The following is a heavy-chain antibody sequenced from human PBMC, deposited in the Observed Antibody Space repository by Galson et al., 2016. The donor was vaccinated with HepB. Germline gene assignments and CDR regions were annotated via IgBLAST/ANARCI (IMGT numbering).Heavy chain of an antibody. J-gene: IGHJ4*02. V-gene: IGHV1-46*01. D-gene: IGHD4-17*01. Sequence: QSGAEVKTPGASVRVSCKASGYAFTSHYMHWVRQAPGQGLEWMGIINPSGGSTNYARKFQGRITMTRDTSTNTLHMELSSLKSEDTAVYYCARGAVYADAYGDFTHFDYWGQGTLVTVSS. CDR1: GYAFTSHY. CDR2: INPSGGST. CDR3: ARGAVYADAYGDFTHFDY.